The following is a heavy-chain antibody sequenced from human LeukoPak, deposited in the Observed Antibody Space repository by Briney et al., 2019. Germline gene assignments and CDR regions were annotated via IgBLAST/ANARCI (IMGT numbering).Heavy chain of an antibody. D-gene: IGHD3-10*01. CDR1: GGSISSSSYY. CDR2: IYYSGTT. J-gene: IGHJ4*02. Sequence: SETLSLTCTVSGGSISSSSYYWGWIRRPPGKGLEWIGSIYYSGTTYYNPSLKSRVTISIDTSKNQFPLKLNSVTAADAAVYYCARVEGSGSFLFDYWGQGTLVTVSS. V-gene: IGHV4-39*06. CDR3: ARVEGSGSFLFDY.